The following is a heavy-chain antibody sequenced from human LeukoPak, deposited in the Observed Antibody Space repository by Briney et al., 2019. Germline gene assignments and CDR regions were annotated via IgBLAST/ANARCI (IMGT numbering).Heavy chain of an antibody. V-gene: IGHV3-23*01. D-gene: IGHD2-8*01. CDR3: AKHNGGRSFDY. CDR2: ISGGGVGT. Sequence: GGSLRLSCAASGFTFSSYAMSWVRQAPGKGLEWVSAISGGGVGTYYADSVKGRFTISRDNSKNTLYLQMNSLRVEDTALCYCAKHNGGRSFDYWGQGTLVTVSS. J-gene: IGHJ4*02. CDR1: GFTFSSYA.